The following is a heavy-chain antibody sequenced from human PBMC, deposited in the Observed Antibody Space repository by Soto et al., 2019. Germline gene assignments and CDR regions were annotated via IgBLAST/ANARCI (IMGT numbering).Heavy chain of an antibody. CDR2: IYYSGST. CDR1: GGSISSYY. V-gene: IGHV4-59*08. Sequence: QVQLQESGPGLVKPSETLSLTCTVSGGSISSYYWSWIRQPPGKGLEWIGYIYYSGSTNYNPSLKSRVTISVDPSKNQFSLKLSSVTAADTAVYYCARWSGYYYGKRFDPWGQGTLVTVSS. CDR3: ARWSGYYYGKRFDP. J-gene: IGHJ5*02. D-gene: IGHD3-3*01.